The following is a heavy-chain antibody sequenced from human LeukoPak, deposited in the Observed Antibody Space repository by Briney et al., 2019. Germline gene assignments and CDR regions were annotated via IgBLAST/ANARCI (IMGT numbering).Heavy chain of an antibody. CDR3: ARESYYFDY. V-gene: IGHV4-59*01. CDR2: IYYSGSI. J-gene: IGHJ4*02. Sequence: ASETLSLTCTVSGGSISSYYWSWIRQPPGKGLEWIGYIYYSGSINYNPSLKSRVTISVDTSKNQFSLKLSSVTAADTAVYYCARESYYFDYWGQGTLVTVSS. CDR1: GGSISSYY.